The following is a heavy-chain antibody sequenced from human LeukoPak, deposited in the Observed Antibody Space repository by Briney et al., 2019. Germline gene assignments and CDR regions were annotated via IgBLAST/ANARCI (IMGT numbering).Heavy chain of an antibody. J-gene: IGHJ5*02. Sequence: GGSLRLSCAASGFTFSSYSMNWVRQAPGRGLEWVSSITSSSSYIDYADSVKGRFTISRDNAKNTLYLQMNSLRAEDTAIYYCAILTGIAAAAWGQGTLVTVSS. D-gene: IGHD6-13*01. CDR3: AILTGIAAAA. CDR1: GFTFSSYS. CDR2: ITSSSSYI. V-gene: IGHV3-21*01.